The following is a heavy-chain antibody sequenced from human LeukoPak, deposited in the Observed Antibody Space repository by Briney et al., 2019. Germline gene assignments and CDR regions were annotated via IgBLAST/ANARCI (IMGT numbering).Heavy chain of an antibody. Sequence: PSETLSLTCTVSGGSISSYYWSWIRQPAGKGLEWIGRIYTSGSTNYNPSLKSRVTISVDKSKNQFSLKLSSVTAADTAVYYCARDVREYYYDSSGYYHEAFDIWGQGTMVTVSS. D-gene: IGHD3-22*01. CDR3: ARDVREYYYDSSGYYHEAFDI. CDR2: IYTSGST. V-gene: IGHV4-4*07. J-gene: IGHJ3*02. CDR1: GGSISSYY.